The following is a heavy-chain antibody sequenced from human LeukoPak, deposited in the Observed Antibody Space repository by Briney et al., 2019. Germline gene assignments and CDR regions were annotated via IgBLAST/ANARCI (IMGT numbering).Heavy chain of an antibody. CDR2: IYYRGST. J-gene: IGHJ4*02. D-gene: IGHD3-22*01. CDR1: GGSISSHY. CDR3: ARGGMYYYDSSGYFDY. V-gene: IGHV4-59*11. Sequence: SETLSLTCTVSGGSISSHYWSWIRQPPGEGLEWIGCIYYRGSTNYNPSLKSRVTISVDTSRDQFSLKLTSVTAADTAVYYCARGGMYYYDSSGYFDYWGQGTLVTVSS.